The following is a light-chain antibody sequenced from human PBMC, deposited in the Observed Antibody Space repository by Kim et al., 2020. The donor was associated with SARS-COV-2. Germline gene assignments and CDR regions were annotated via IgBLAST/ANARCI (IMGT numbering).Light chain of an antibody. CDR2: AAS. Sequence: SVGDRVTITCRASQSSSNYLNWYQQKPGKAPKLLIYAASTLQSGVPSRFSGSGSGTDFTLTITTLQAEDFATYSCQQTYSTPRFTFGQGTKVDIK. CDR3: QQTYSTPRFT. CDR1: QSSSNY. V-gene: IGKV1-39*01. J-gene: IGKJ2*01.